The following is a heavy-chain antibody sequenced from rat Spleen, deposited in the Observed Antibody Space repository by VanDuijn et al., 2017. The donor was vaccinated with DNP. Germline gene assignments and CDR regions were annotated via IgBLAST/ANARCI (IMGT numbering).Heavy chain of an antibody. D-gene: IGHD1-11*01. J-gene: IGHJ4*01. V-gene: IGHV5-58*01. CDR1: GFTFSSYW. CDR2: INTDGGTT. CDR3: AKDGSGGFAMDA. Sequence: EVQLVETGGGLVQPGRSLKLSCVASGFTFSSYWMYWIRQAPGKGLEWVASINTDGGTTYYPDSVKGRFTISRDNTENTVYLQMNSLRSEDTATYYCAKDGSGGFAMDAWGQGTSVTVSS.